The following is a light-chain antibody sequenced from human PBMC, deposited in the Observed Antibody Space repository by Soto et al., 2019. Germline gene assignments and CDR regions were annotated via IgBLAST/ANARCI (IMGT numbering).Light chain of an antibody. CDR1: SSDVGGYNY. CDR2: EVS. J-gene: IGLJ2*01. V-gene: IGLV2-8*01. CDR3: SSYAGSNNVV. Sequence: QSALTQPPSASGSPGQSVTISCTGTSSDVGGYNYVSWYQQHPGKAPKLMIYEVSKRPSGVPDRFSGSNSGNTASLTVSGLQADDEADYYCSSYAGSNNVVFGGGTQLTVL.